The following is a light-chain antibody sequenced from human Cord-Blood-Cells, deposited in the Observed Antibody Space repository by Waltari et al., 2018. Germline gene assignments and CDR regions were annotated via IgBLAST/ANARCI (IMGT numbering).Light chain of an antibody. CDR3: QQYYSTPLT. V-gene: IGKV4-1*01. Sequence: DIVMTQSPDSLAVSLGERATINCKSSQSVLYSSNNKNYLAWYQQKPGQPPKRLIYWASTRESGVPDRFGGSGSGTDFTLTISSLQAEDVAVYYCQQYYSTPLTFGGGTKVEIK. CDR2: WAS. CDR1: QSVLYSSNNKNY. J-gene: IGKJ4*01.